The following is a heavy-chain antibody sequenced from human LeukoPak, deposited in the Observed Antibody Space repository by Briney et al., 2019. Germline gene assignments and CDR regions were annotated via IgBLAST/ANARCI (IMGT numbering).Heavy chain of an antibody. Sequence: PGGSLRLSCGGSGFTFNSYSMNWVRRAPGKGLEWVASIIGSGSEMFYADSLKGRFTISRDNSKNSLYLQMNSLRVEDTAVYYCAKVQSDIVGAMFFSFDVWGQGTMVSVSS. J-gene: IGHJ3*01. CDR2: IIGSGSEM. D-gene: IGHD1-26*01. V-gene: IGHV3-21*06. CDR1: GFTFNSYS. CDR3: AKVQSDIVGAMFFSFDV.